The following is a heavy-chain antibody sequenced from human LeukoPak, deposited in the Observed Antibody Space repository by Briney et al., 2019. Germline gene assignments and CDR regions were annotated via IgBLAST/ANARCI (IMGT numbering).Heavy chain of an antibody. CDR1: GASISSYY. V-gene: IGHV4-59*01. J-gene: IGHJ6*02. CDR3: ASGVRYYYGMDV. Sequence: SETLSLTCTVSGASISSYYWSWIRQPPGKGLEWIGYIYYSGSTNYNPSLKSRVTISVDTSKNQFSLKLSSVTAADTAVYYCASGVRYYYGMDVWGLGTTVTVSS. D-gene: IGHD3-16*01. CDR2: IYYSGST.